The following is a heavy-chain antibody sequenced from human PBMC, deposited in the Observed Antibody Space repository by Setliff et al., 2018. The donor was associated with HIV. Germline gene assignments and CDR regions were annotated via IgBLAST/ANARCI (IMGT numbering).Heavy chain of an antibody. J-gene: IGHJ6*03. V-gene: IGHV4-39*01. D-gene: IGHD4-4*01. CDR2: IYYSGST. Sequence: LSLTCTVSGGSISSSSYYWGWIRQPPGKGLEWIGSIYYSGSTYYNPSLKSRVTISVDTSKNQFSLKLSSVTAADTAVYYCARLTTVTNYYYYYMDVWGKGTTVTVSS. CDR1: GGSISSSSYY. CDR3: ARLTTVTNYYYYYMDV.